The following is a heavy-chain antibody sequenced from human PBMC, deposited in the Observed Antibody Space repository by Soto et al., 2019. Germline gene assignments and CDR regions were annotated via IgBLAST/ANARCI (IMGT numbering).Heavy chain of an antibody. D-gene: IGHD3-10*01. CDR1: GGSISGGYY. CDR2: IYDSATT. Sequence: QVQLQESAPGLVKPSQTLSLTCTVSGGSISGGYYWRWIRQHPGKGLEWIGCIYDSATTYYTPSLQSRITISADACNNQFSRRLSSVTAADTAVYYCAQLHGSESYFDYWGQGTLVTVSS. V-gene: IGHV4-31*03. J-gene: IGHJ4*02. CDR3: AQLHGSESYFDY.